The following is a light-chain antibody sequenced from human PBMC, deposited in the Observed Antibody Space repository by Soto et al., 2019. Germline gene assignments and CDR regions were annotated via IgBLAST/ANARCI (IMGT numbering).Light chain of an antibody. Sequence: QSVLTQPRSVSGSPGQSVTISCTGTSSDVGGYNYVSWYQQHPGKAPKLMIYDVSKLPSGVPDRFSVSKSGNTASLTISGRQAEDEADYDCCSYAGSYTRVFGGGTQLTV. V-gene: IGLV2-11*01. J-gene: IGLJ2*01. CDR1: SSDVGGYNY. CDR3: CSYAGSYTRV. CDR2: DVS.